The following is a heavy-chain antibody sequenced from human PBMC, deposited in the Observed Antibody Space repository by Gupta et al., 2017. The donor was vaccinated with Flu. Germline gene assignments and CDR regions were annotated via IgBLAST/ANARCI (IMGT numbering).Heavy chain of an antibody. CDR2: ISSSGSTI. V-gene: IGHV3-11*01. Sequence: YMNWIRQAPGKGLEWVSYISSSGSTIYYADSVKGRFTISRDNAKNSLYLQMNSLRAEDTAVYYCARGPDAFDIWGQGTMVTVSS. J-gene: IGHJ3*02. CDR3: ARGPDAFDI. CDR1: Y.